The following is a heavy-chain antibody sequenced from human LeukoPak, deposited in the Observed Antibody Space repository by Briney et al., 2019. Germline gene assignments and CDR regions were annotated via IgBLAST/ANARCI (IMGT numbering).Heavy chain of an antibody. V-gene: IGHV3-30*18. D-gene: IGHD1-26*01. CDR3: AKKLNGRYEECMQQ. CDR1: GFPFRSYG. CDR2: MSSDGSNK. J-gene: IGHJ1*01. Sequence: PGRSRRLSCAASGFPFRSYGMHWVRQAPGKGLNCVTVMSSDGSNKINAVPVKRGFTVSRDISKYTLYLQMSSLRAEETPVYYSAKKLNGRYEECMQQRGHSTLVTVSP.